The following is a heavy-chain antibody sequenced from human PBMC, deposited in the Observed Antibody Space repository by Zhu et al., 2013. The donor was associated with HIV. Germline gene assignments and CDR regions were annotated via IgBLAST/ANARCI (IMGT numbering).Heavy chain of an antibody. V-gene: IGHV4-59*01. CDR3: ARALRTYFLDSGGFGY. Sequence: QVQLQESGPGLVKPSETLSLTCTVSGDSISNYYWNWIRQPPGKGLEWIGYILYTGNTNYNPSLKSRVTMSVDRSKNQYTLKLSSVTAADTAIYYCARALRTYFLDSGGFGYWGQGTLVTVSS. CDR2: ILYTGNT. J-gene: IGHJ4*02. CDR1: GDSISNYY. D-gene: IGHD3-22*01.